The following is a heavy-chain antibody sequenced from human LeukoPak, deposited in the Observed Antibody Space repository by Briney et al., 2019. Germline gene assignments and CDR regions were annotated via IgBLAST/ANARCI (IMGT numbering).Heavy chain of an antibody. CDR1: GGSIRSSYYY. CDR2: IYDSGST. J-gene: IGHJ5*02. V-gene: IGHV4-39*01. Sequence: SETLSLTCTVSGGSIRSSYYYWGWIRQPPGKGLEWIGSIYDSGSTYYNPSLKSRVTISVDTSKNQFSLKLNSVTAADTAVYYCARGPNWFDPWGQGTLVTVSS. CDR3: ARGPNWFDP.